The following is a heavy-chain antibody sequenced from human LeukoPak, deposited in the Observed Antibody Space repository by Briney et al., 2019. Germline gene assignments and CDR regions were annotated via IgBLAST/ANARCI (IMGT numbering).Heavy chain of an antibody. Sequence: GGSLRLSCAASGFTFRDFGMHWVRQAPGRGLEWVAFIRNDGSKDYYPDSVKGRFTISRDNSRTTLYLQMHSLRIEDTAVYYCVKGGSSSHNWFDPWGQGILVTVSS. D-gene: IGHD6-13*01. CDR2: IRNDGSKD. J-gene: IGHJ5*02. V-gene: IGHV3-30*02. CDR3: VKGGSSSHNWFDP. CDR1: GFTFRDFG.